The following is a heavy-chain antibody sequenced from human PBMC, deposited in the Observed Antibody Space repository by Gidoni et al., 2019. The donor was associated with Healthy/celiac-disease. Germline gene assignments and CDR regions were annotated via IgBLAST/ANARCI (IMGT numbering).Heavy chain of an antibody. J-gene: IGHJ4*02. Sequence: EVQLVESGGGLVKPGGSLRLSCAASGFTFSNAWMSWVRQAPGKGLEWVGRIKSKTDGGTTDYAAPVKGRFTISRDDSKNTLYLQMNSLKTEDTAVYYCTTPVYGDDGGLDYWGQGTLVTVSS. CDR2: IKSKTDGGTT. CDR3: TTPVYGDDGGLDY. D-gene: IGHD4-17*01. V-gene: IGHV3-15*01. CDR1: GFTFSNAW.